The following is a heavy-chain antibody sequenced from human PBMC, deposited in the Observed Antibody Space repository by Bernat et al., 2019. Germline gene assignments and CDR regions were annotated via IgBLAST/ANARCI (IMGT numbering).Heavy chain of an antibody. CDR2: IYSGGST. J-gene: IGHJ4*02. CDR1: GFTVSSNY. V-gene: IGHV3-66*01. CDR3: ARGTYYYDSSGYYVLDY. Sequence: EVQLVESGGGLVQPGGSLRLSCAASGFTVSSNYMSWVRQAPGKGLEWVSVIYSGGSTYYADSVKGRFTISRDNSKNTLYLQMNSLRAEDTVVYYCARGTYYYDSSGYYVLDYWGQGTLVTVSS. D-gene: IGHD3-22*01.